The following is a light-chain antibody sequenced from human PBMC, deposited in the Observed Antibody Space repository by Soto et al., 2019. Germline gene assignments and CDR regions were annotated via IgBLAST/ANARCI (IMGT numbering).Light chain of an antibody. CDR2: DAV. V-gene: IGKV3-11*01. J-gene: IGKJ4*01. CDR1: QTVHNY. CDR3: QQRSGRVT. Sequence: ESVLTQSPATLSLSPGERATLSCRASQTVHNYLAWYQQKPGQVPRLLIYDAVRRATGIPDRFSGSVSGTAFTLTINSLEPEDFAVYYCQQRSGRVTFVGGTRVDLK.